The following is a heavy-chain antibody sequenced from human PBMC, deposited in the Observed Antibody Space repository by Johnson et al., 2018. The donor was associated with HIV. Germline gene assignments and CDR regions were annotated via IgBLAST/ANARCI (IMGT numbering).Heavy chain of an antibody. CDR2: INWNGGNT. V-gene: IGHV3-20*04. D-gene: IGHD5-12*01. Sequence: ELLVESGGGVVRPGGSLRLSCAASGFTFDDYGMSWVRQAPGKGLEWVSGINWNGGNTGYADSVKGRFTISRDNAKNSLHLQMNNLRAEDTALYFCARDRGYSGYDWGAFDIWGQGTMVTVSS. J-gene: IGHJ3*02. CDR3: ARDRGYSGYDWGAFDI. CDR1: GFTFDDYG.